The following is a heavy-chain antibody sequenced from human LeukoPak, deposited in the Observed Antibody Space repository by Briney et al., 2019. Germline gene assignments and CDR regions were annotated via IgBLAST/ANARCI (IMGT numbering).Heavy chain of an antibody. CDR3: ARGLYDILTGYDY. CDR2: IYSDNT. V-gene: IGHV3-53*01. CDR1: GFTVSSNS. J-gene: IGHJ4*02. D-gene: IGHD3-9*01. Sequence: GGSLRLSCTVSGFTVSSNSMSWVRQAPGKGLEWVSFIYSDNTHYSDSVKGRFTISRDNSKNTLYLQMNSLRAEDTAVYYCARGLYDILTGYDYWGQGTLVTVSS.